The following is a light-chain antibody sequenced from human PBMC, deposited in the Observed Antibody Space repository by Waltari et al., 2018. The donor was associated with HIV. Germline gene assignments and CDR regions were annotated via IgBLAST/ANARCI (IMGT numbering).Light chain of an antibody. J-gene: IGLJ2*01. CDR1: SSDVGGSNY. CDR2: EVS. V-gene: IGLV2-14*01. Sequence: QSALTQPASVSGPPGQSLTISCTGTSSDVGGSNYVSWYQQHPGKAPKLMIYEVSNRPSGVSNRFSGSKSGNTASLTISGLQAEDEADYYCSSYTSSNTLVVFGGGTKLTVL. CDR3: SSYTSSNTLVV.